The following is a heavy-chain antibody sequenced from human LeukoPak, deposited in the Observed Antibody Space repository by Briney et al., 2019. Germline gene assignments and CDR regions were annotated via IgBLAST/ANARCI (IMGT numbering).Heavy chain of an antibody. V-gene: IGHV3-23*01. CDR3: AKGSGSYYNPFDY. D-gene: IGHD3-10*01. CDR1: VFTVSSYG. CDR2: ISGSGGST. J-gene: IGHJ4*02. Sequence: GGSLRLSCAASVFTVSSYGMSWVRQAPGKGLEWVSAISGSGGSTYYASSVKCRFTFSRDNSKNTLYLQMNRLRAEDTAVYYCAKGSGSYYNPFDYWGQGTLVTVSS.